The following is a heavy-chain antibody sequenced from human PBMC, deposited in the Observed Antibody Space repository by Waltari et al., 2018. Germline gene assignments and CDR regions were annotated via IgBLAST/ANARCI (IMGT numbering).Heavy chain of an antibody. CDR1: GFTFISYA. CDR2: ISCSGGST. Sequence: AASGFTFISYAMSGVRQAPGKGLEWVSAISCSGGSTYYADSVKGRFTISRDNSKNTLYLQMNSLRAEDTAVYYCAKEAFGKHYFDYWGQGTLVTVSS. CDR3: AKEAFGKHYFDY. V-gene: IGHV3-23*01. D-gene: IGHD3-16*01. J-gene: IGHJ4*02.